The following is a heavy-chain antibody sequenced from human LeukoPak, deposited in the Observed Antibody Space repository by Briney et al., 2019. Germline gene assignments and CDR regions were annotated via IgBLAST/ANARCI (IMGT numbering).Heavy chain of an antibody. CDR3: ARSIYYDFWSGYLSPHWFDP. V-gene: IGHV3-53*01. Sequence: PGGSLRLSCAASGFTVSSNYMSWVRQAPGKGLEWVSVIYSGGSTYYADSVKGRFTISRDNSKNTLYLQMNSLRAEDTAVYYCARSIYYDFWSGYLSPHWFDPWGQGTLVTVSS. J-gene: IGHJ5*02. CDR2: IYSGGST. D-gene: IGHD3-3*01. CDR1: GFTVSSNY.